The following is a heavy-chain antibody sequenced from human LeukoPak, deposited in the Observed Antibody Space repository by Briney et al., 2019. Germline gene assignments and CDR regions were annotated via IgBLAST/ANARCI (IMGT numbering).Heavy chain of an antibody. Sequence: PGGSPRLSCAASGNYWMHWVRQVPGKGLVWVSHINSDGSWTSYADSVKGRFTISKDNAKNTVYLQMSSLRAEDTAVYYCVSFYETYWGRGTLVTVSS. CDR1: GNYW. J-gene: IGHJ4*02. CDR2: INSDGSWT. V-gene: IGHV3-74*01. CDR3: VSFYETY. D-gene: IGHD2/OR15-2a*01.